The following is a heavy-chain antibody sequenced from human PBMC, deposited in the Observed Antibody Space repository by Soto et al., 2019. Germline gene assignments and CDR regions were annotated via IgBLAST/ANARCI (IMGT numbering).Heavy chain of an antibody. CDR3: AHTKGYCSSTSCQDAKGGFDY. J-gene: IGHJ4*02. CDR1: GLSLSSSGVG. D-gene: IGHD2-2*01. V-gene: IGHV2-5*02. Sequence: SGPTLVNPTHTLTLTCTFSGLSLSSSGVGVGWIRQPPVKALEWLALIYWDDDKRYSPSLKSRLTITKDTSKNQVLLTMTNMDPVDTATYYCAHTKGYCSSTSCQDAKGGFDYWGQGTLVTVSS. CDR2: IYWDDDK.